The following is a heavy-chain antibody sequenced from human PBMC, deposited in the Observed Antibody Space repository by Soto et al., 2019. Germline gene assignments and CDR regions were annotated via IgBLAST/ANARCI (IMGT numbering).Heavy chain of an antibody. D-gene: IGHD6-19*01. CDR1: GFTFSSYA. Sequence: GGSLRLSCAASGFTFSSYAMHWVRQAPGKGLEWVAVISCDGSNKYYADSVKGRFTISRDNSKNTLYLQMNSLRAEDTAVYYCAREKQVVAVAGLDYWGQGTLVTVSS. CDR3: AREKQVVAVAGLDY. V-gene: IGHV3-30-3*01. J-gene: IGHJ4*02. CDR2: ISCDGSNK.